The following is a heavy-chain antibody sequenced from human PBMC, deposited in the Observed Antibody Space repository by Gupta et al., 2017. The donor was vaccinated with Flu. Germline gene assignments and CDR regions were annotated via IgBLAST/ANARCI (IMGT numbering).Heavy chain of an antibody. CDR2: IKSKTDGGTT. CDR1: GFTFSNAW. J-gene: IGHJ4*02. V-gene: IGHV3-15*01. Sequence: EVQLVESGGGLVKPGGSLRLSCAASGFTFSNAWMSWVRQAPGKGLEWVGRIKSKTDGGTTDYAAPVKGRFTISRDDSKNTLYLQMNSLKTEDTAVYYCTTGFYRGWGFFGYWGQGTLVTVSS. CDR3: TTGFYRGWGFFGY. D-gene: IGHD6-19*01.